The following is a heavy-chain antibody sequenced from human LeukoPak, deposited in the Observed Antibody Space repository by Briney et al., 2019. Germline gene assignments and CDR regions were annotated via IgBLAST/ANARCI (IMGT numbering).Heavy chain of an antibody. D-gene: IGHD3-10*01. Sequence: PSQTLSLTCTVSGGSITSGTSYWSWIRQPAGKGLDWIGRIYTSGSTNYNPSLKSRVTISVDTSKNQFSLKLSSVTAADTAVYYCAREEWFGELPYDYWGQGTLVTVSS. V-gene: IGHV4-61*02. CDR1: GGSITSGTSY. J-gene: IGHJ4*02. CDR3: AREEWFGELPYDY. CDR2: IYTSGST.